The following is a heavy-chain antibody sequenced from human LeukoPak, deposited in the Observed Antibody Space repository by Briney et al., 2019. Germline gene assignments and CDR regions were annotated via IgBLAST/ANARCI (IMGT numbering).Heavy chain of an antibody. Sequence: ASVKVSCKASGGTFSSYAIIWVRQAPGQGLEWMGGIIPIFGTANYAQKFQGRVTITTDESTSTAYMELSSLRSEDTAVYYCARDRGIAARFDYYYYYMDVWGKGTTVTVSS. D-gene: IGHD6-6*01. J-gene: IGHJ6*03. CDR3: ARDRGIAARFDYYYYYMDV. CDR1: GGTFSSYA. CDR2: IIPIFGTA. V-gene: IGHV1-69*05.